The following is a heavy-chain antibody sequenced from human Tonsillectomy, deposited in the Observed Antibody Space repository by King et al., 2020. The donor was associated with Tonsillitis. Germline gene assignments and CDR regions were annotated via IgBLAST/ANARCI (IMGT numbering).Heavy chain of an antibody. J-gene: IGHJ4*02. V-gene: IGHV3-53*01. CDR2: IYSGGST. CDR1: GFTVSSNY. Sequence: DVQLVESGGGLIQPGGSLRLSCAASGFTVSSNYMSWVRQAPGKGLEWVSVIYSGGSTYYADSVKGRFTISRNNSKNTLYLQMNSLRAEDTTVYYCARERSCRSTSCFGYFDYRGQGTLVPGSS. D-gene: IGHD2-2*01. CDR3: ARERSCRSTSCFGYFDY.